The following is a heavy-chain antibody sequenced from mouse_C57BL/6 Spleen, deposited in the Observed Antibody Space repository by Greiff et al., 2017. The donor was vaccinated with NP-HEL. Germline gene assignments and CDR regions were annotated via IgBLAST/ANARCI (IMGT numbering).Heavy chain of an antibody. CDR3: ARSGIYYDYDEDAMDD. CDR1: GFNIKNTY. V-gene: IGHV14-3*01. J-gene: IGHJ4*01. Sequence: VQLKQSVAELVRPGASVKLSCTASGFNIKNTYMHWVKQRPEQGLEWIGGIDPANGNTKYAPKFQGKATITADTSSNTAYLQLSSLTSEDTAIYYCARSGIYYDYDEDAMDDWGQGTSVTVAS. D-gene: IGHD2-4*01. CDR2: IDPANGNT.